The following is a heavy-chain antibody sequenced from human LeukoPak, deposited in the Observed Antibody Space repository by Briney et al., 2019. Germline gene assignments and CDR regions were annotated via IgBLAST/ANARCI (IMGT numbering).Heavy chain of an antibody. J-gene: IGHJ6*02. D-gene: IGHD6-19*01. CDR1: GFTFSSHA. V-gene: IGHV3-30*04. CDR3: AREDSSGWYVAYYYYGMDV. Sequence: GGSLRLSCAASGFTFSSHAMHWVRQAPGKGLEWVAVISYDGSNKYYADSVKGRFTISRDNSKNTLYLQMNSLRAEDTAVYYCAREDSSGWYVAYYYYGMDVWGQGTTVTVSS. CDR2: ISYDGSNK.